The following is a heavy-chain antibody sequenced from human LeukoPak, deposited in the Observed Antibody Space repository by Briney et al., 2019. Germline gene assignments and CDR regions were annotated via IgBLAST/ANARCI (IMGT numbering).Heavy chain of an antibody. CDR1: GFNVTTNN. CDR3: GRRFCNSCPLDF. CDR2: FHAGGGP. D-gene: IGHD2-21*01. V-gene: IGHV3-66*04. Sequence: PGGSLRLSCVGSGFNVTTNNMYWVRQAPGEGLECVSAFHAGGGPDYADSVRDRFTISRDNSKNTLYLQMNSLRAEDTAVYFCGRRFCNSCPLDFWGQGTLVTVSS. J-gene: IGHJ4*02.